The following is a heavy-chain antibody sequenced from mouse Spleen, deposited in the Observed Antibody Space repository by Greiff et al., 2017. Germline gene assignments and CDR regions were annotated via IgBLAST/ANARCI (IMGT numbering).Heavy chain of an antibody. CDR2: INPSSGYT. CDR3: ARSPLGLRGFDY. Sequence: QVQLKESGAELARPGASVKMSCKASGYTFTSYTMHWVKQRPGQGLEWIGYINPSSGYTKYNQKFKDKATLTADKSSSTAYMQLSSLTSEDSAVYYCARSPLGLRGFDYWGQGTTLTVSS. D-gene: IGHD3-1*01. V-gene: IGHV1-4*01. J-gene: IGHJ2*01. CDR1: GYTFTSYT.